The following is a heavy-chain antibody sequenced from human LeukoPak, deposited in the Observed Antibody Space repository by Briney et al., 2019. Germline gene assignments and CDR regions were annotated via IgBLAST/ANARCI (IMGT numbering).Heavy chain of an antibody. J-gene: IGHJ4*02. CDR1: GYTFTDYY. V-gene: IGHV1-2*02. CDR3: ARTYSSSSTHDY. CDR2: INPNSGGT. Sequence: ASVKVSCKASGYTFTDYYMHWVRQAPGQGLEWMGWINPNSGGTNYAQKFQGRVTMTRDTSISTAYMEPSRLRSDDTAVYYCARTYSSSSTHDYWGQGTLVTVSS. D-gene: IGHD6-6*01.